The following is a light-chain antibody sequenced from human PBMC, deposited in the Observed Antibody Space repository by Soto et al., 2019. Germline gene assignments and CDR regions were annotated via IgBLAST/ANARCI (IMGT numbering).Light chain of an antibody. CDR1: SNDVGGYNL. V-gene: IGLV2-23*03. Sequence: QSALTQPASVSGSPGQSITISCTGTSNDVGGYNLVSWYQQHPGKVPKLIIYEGNKRPSGVSDRFSGSKSGNTASLTISALQAGDEADYSCCSFAGGATFVFGGGTKLTVL. CDR2: EGN. CDR3: CSFAGGATFV. J-gene: IGLJ2*01.